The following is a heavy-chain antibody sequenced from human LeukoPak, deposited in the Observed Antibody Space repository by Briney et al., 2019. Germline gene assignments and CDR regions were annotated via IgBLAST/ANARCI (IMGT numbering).Heavy chain of an antibody. D-gene: IGHD2-2*01. Sequence: ASVKVSCKASGYTFTGYYMHWVRQAPGQGLEWMGWINPNSGGTNYAQKFQGRVTMTRDTSISTAYMELSRLRSDDTAVYYCASHARCSSTSCKPMDVWGQGTTVTVSS. V-gene: IGHV1-2*02. CDR3: ASHARCSSTSCKPMDV. J-gene: IGHJ6*02. CDR2: INPNSGGT. CDR1: GYTFTGYY.